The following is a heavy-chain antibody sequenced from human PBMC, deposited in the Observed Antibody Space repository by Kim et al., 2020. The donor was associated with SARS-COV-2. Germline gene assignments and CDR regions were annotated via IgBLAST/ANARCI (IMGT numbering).Heavy chain of an antibody. J-gene: IGHJ4*02. CDR3: AGVGNDYSNLGFDY. D-gene: IGHD4-4*01. V-gene: IGHV4-59*01. Sequence: NPSLTSRVTISVDTSKNQFSLELSSVTAADTAVYYCAGVGNDYSNLGFDYWGQGTLVTVSS.